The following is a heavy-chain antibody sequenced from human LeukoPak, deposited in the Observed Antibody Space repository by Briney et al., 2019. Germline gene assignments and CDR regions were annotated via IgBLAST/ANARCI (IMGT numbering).Heavy chain of an antibody. CDR2: MTWNNGNI. CDR1: GFRFGDYT. J-gene: IGHJ6*02. CDR3: AKGGGRAASYYGMDV. D-gene: IGHD2-15*01. Sequence: GGSVRLFCAASGFRFGDYTMHGVRQPPGKGLEWVAGMTWNNGNIGYADSVKGRFTISRDNSKNTLYLQMNSLRDEDTAVYYCAKGGGRAASYYGMDVWGQGTTVTVSS. V-gene: IGHV3-9*01.